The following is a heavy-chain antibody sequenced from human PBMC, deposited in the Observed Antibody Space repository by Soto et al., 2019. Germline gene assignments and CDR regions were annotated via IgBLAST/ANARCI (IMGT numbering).Heavy chain of an antibody. J-gene: IGHJ6*02. CDR2: ISAYNGNT. CDR3: ARYCGGDCYYYYGMAV. CDR1: GYTFTSYG. D-gene: IGHD2-21*02. V-gene: IGHV1-18*01. Sequence: ASVKVSCKASGYTFTSYGISWVRQAPGQGLEWMGWISAYNGNTNYAQKLQGRVTMTTDTSTSTAYMELRSLRSDDTAVYYCARYCGGDCYYYYGMAVWGQGTTVTVS.